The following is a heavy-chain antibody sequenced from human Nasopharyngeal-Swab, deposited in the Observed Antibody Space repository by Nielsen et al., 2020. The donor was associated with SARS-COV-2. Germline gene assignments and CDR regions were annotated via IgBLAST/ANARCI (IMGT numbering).Heavy chain of an antibody. CDR3: VRGAARQFF. J-gene: IGHJ1*01. Sequence: GESLKISCAASGFVFSGSPMHWVRQASGKGLEWVGNIRTKVNSYATAYAASVKGRLTISRDDSKTTAYLQINSLKTDDTAVYYCVRGAARQFFWGQGTLVTVSS. D-gene: IGHD6-6*01. CDR1: GFVFSGSP. V-gene: IGHV3-73*01. CDR2: IRTKVNSYAT.